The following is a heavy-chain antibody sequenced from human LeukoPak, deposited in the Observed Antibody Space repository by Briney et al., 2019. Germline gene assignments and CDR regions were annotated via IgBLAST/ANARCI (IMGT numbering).Heavy chain of an antibody. Sequence: GTSLRLSCVASGFIFSRYDMHWVRQAPGKGLEWVALIWHDGSKTHYADSVKGRFTVSRDDSKSTLYVQMNSLRVEDTAVYYCARDPATVTSHFDYWGQGALVTVSS. CDR2: IWHDGSKT. D-gene: IGHD4-17*01. CDR3: ARDPATVTSHFDY. V-gene: IGHV3-33*01. J-gene: IGHJ4*02. CDR1: GFIFSRYD.